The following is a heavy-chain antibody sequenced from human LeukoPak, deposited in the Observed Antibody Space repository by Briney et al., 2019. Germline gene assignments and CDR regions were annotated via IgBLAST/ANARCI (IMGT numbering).Heavy chain of an antibody. CDR3: ARSITMMNL. CDR2: ISRNGGSA. Sequence: GGSLRLSCAASGFTFDEYGMTWVRQAPGKGLEWVSGISRNGGSAGYADSVKGRFTITRDNAKNSLYLRMNSLRAEDTALYYCARSITMMNLWGQGTLVTVSS. V-gene: IGHV3-20*04. D-gene: IGHD3-22*01. CDR1: GFTFDEYG. J-gene: IGHJ4*02.